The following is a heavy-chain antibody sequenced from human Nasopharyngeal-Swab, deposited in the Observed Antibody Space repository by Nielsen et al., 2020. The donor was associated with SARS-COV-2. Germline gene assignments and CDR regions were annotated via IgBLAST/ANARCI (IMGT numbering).Heavy chain of an antibody. CDR1: GFTFSDYG. CDR2: ISYDGSSK. CDR3: AKELASYDTSGYIDY. J-gene: IGHJ4*02. D-gene: IGHD3-22*01. V-gene: IGHV3-30*18. Sequence: GESLKISCAASGFTFSDYGMHWVRQAPGKGLEWVALISYDGSSKYYADHVKGRFTISRDNSKNTLYLQMNSLRAEDTTVYYCAKELASYDTSGYIDYWGQGTLVSVSS.